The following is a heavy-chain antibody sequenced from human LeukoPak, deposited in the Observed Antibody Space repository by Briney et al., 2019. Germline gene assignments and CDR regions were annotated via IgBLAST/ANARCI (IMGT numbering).Heavy chain of an antibody. D-gene: IGHD3-22*01. CDR3: ARGPQDMIVVVVDFDY. Sequence: ASVKVSCKASGYTFTGYYMHWVRQPPGQGLEWMGWINPNSGGTDYAQKFQGRVTMTRDTSISTAYMELSRLRSDDTAVYYCARGPQDMIVVVVDFDYWGQGTLATVSS. CDR1: GYTFTGYY. J-gene: IGHJ4*02. V-gene: IGHV1-2*02. CDR2: INPNSGGT.